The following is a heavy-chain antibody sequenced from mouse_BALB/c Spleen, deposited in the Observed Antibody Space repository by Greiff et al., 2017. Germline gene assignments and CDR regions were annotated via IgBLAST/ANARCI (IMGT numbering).Heavy chain of an antibody. D-gene: IGHD2-3*01. V-gene: IGHV5-12-1*01. CDR1: GFAFSSYD. J-gene: IGHJ3*01. CDR3: ARHGDDGYYAWFAY. Sequence: EVQVVESGGGLVKPGGSLKLSCAASGFAFSSYDMSWVRQTPEKRLEWVAYISSGGGSTYYPDTVKGRFTISRDNAKNTLYLQMSSLKSEDTAMYYCARHGDDGYYAWFAYWGQGTLVTVSA. CDR2: ISSGGGST.